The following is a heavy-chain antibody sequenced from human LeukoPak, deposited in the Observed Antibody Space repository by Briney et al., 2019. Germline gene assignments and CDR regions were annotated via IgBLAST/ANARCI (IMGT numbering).Heavy chain of an antibody. D-gene: IGHD3-22*01. V-gene: IGHV4-31*03. CDR3: ARDGSSGFSAFDI. CDR1: GGSISSGGYY. Sequence: PSETLSLTCTVSGGSISSGGYYWSWIRQHPGTGLEWVGYIYYSGSTYYHPSLKSRVTISVDTSKNQFSLKLSSVTAADTAVYYCARDGSSGFSAFDIWGQGTMVTVSS. CDR2: IYYSGST. J-gene: IGHJ3*02.